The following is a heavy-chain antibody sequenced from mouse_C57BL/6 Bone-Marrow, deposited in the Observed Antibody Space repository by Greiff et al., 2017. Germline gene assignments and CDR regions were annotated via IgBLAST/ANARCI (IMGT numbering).Heavy chain of an antibody. Sequence: CGGLVQPKGSLKLSCAASGFTFNTYAMHWVRQAPGKGLEWVARIRSKSSNYATYYADSVKDRFTIPRDNSQSRLYLQMNNLKTEDTAMYYCVPYDDDEAWFAYWGQGTLVTVSA. CDR3: VPYDDDEAWFAY. D-gene: IGHD2-4*01. J-gene: IGHJ3*01. V-gene: IGHV10-3*01. CDR2: IRSKSSNYAT. CDR1: GFTFNTYA.